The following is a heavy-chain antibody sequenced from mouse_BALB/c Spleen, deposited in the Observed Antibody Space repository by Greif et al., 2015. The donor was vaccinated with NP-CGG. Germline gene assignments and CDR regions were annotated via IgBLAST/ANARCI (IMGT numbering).Heavy chain of an antibody. CDR3: ARRYYGSSYYYAMDY. Sequence: EVQLVESGGGLVQPGGSRKLSCAASGFTFSSFGMHWVRQAPEKGLEWVAYISSGSSTIYYADTVKGRFTISRDNPKNTLFLQMTSLRAEDTAMYYCARRYYGSSYYYAMDYWGQGTSVTVSS. J-gene: IGHJ4*01. D-gene: IGHD1-1*01. V-gene: IGHV5-17*02. CDR2: ISSGSSTI. CDR1: GFTFSSFG.